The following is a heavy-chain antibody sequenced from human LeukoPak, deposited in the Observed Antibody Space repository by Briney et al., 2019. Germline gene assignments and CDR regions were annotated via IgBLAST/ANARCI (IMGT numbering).Heavy chain of an antibody. Sequence: AASVKVSCKASGYTFSSYYIHWVRQAPGQGLEWVGLINPSGGSTTYAQKFQGRDNITRDMSTSTVYMELSSLRSEDTAIYFCAKDRGIAARYDYWGQGTLVTVSS. V-gene: IGHV1-46*01. J-gene: IGHJ4*02. D-gene: IGHD6-6*01. CDR3: AKDRGIAARYDY. CDR2: INPSGGST. CDR1: GYTFSSYY.